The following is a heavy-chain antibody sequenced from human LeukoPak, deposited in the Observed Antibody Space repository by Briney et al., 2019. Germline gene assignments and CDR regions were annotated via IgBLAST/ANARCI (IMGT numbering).Heavy chain of an antibody. CDR1: GFTFSSYG. V-gene: IGHV3-30*03. Sequence: PGGSLRLSCAASGFTFSSYGMHWVRQAPGKGLEWVAVISYDGSNKYYADSVKGRFTISRDNSKNTLYLQMNSLGVEDTAVYYCARDRRDYDFWSGATHYYFDYWGQGILVTVSS. J-gene: IGHJ4*02. CDR3: ARDRRDYDFWSGATHYYFDY. D-gene: IGHD3-3*01. CDR2: ISYDGSNK.